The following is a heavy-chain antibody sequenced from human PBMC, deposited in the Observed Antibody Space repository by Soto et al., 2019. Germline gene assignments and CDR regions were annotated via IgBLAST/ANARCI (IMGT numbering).Heavy chain of an antibody. D-gene: IGHD1-1*01. CDR1: GGSISTVGHY. Sequence: LSLTCSVSGGSISTVGHYWTWIRQPPGKGLDWIGSIYHTGSTYYSKSLRSRLTMSVDTSKSQFSLRLSSVTAADTAVYYCARATGTLRSRNCDYWGQGXLVTVYS. CDR2: IYHTGST. J-gene: IGHJ4*02. CDR3: ARATGTLRSRNCDY. V-gene: IGHV4-31*03.